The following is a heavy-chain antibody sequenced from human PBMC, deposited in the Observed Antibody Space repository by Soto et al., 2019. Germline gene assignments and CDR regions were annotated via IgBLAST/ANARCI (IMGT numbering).Heavy chain of an antibody. J-gene: IGHJ6*02. CDR1: GFTFSSYG. Sequence: GGSLRLSCAASGFTFSSYGMHWVRQAPGKGLEWVAVISYDGSNKYYADSVKGRFTISRDNSKNTLYLQMNSLRAEDTAVYYCAKDFGLCSGGSCYSASGHYYYYGMDVWGQGTTVTVSS. V-gene: IGHV3-30*18. CDR2: ISYDGSNK. D-gene: IGHD2-15*01. CDR3: AKDFGLCSGGSCYSASGHYYYYGMDV.